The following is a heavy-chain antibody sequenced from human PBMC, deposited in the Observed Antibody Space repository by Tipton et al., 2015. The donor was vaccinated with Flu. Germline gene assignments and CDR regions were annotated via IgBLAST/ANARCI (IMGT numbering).Heavy chain of an antibody. V-gene: IGHV1-2*02. J-gene: IGHJ4*02. CDR3: ARGKDHDY. Sequence: QLVQSGAEVKKPGSSVKVSCKASGYTFTGHYIHWVRQAPGQGLEWMGWINPNTGATQVAQRLQGRVTVTGDTSLSTAYMDLSRLTSVDTAVYFCARGKDHDYWGQGTLVTVSS. D-gene: IGHD2-15*01. CDR2: INPNTGAT. CDR1: GYTFTGHY.